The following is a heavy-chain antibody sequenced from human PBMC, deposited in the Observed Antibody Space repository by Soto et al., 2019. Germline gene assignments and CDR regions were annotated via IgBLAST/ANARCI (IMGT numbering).Heavy chain of an antibody. CDR2: IYYSGST. CDR3: ARYSGYDVKFDY. Sequence: SETLCLTGTVSGGSISSYYWSWIRQPPGKGLEWIGYIYYSGSTNYNPSLKSRVTISVDTSKNQFSLKLSSVTAADTAVYYCARYSGYDVKFDYWGQGTLVTVSS. CDR1: GGSISSYY. J-gene: IGHJ4*02. D-gene: IGHD5-12*01. V-gene: IGHV4-59*01.